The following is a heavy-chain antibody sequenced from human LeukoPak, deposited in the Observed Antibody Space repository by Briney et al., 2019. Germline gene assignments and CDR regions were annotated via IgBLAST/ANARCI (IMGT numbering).Heavy chain of an antibody. CDR3: ARRGAAAGIDY. CDR2: IYYSGTT. D-gene: IGHD6-13*01. J-gene: IGHJ4*02. V-gene: IGHV4-39*01. Sequence: SETLSLTCTVSGGSISSTYYWDWIRQPPGKGLEWIGSIYYSGTTYYNPSLKSRVTISVDTSKNQFSLKLGSVTAADTAVYYCARRGAAAGIDYWGQGTLVTVSS. CDR1: GGSISSTYY.